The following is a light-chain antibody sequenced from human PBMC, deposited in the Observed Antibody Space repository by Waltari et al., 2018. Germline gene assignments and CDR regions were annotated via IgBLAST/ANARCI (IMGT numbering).Light chain of an antibody. CDR3: AAWDSSLSGYV. Sequence: QSVLTQPPSASETPGQRVTISCSGGYSNVGSDNVYWYQQRPGTAPKLLIYHNNLRPSWRPDRVSGSKAGTSASLAISGLRSEDEADYYCAAWDSSLSGYVFGTGTKVTVL. CDR1: YSNVGSDN. J-gene: IGLJ1*01. V-gene: IGLV1-47*01. CDR2: HNN.